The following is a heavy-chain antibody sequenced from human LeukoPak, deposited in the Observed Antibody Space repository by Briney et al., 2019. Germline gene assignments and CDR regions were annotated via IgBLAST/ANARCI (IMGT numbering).Heavy chain of an antibody. CDR3: ARVYTNGLRHDAFDI. J-gene: IGHJ3*02. D-gene: IGHD2-8*01. V-gene: IGHV1-18*01. CDR1: GYTFTSYG. Sequence: ASVKVSCKASGYTFTSYGISWVRQAPGQGLEWMGWIRVYNGDTNYAQKLQGRVTMTTDTSTSTAYMELRSLRSDDTAVYYCARVYTNGLRHDAFDIWGQGTMVTVSS. CDR2: IRVYNGDT.